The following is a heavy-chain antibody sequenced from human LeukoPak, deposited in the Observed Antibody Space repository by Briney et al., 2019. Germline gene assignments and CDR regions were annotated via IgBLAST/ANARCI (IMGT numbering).Heavy chain of an antibody. Sequence: GASVKVSCKASGYTFTGYYMHWVRQAPGQGLEWMGWINPNNGGTNYAQKFQGRVTMTRDTSISTAYMELSRLRSDDTAVYYCARNRVGATHWDAFDIWGQGTMVTASS. CDR1: GYTFTGYY. V-gene: IGHV1-2*02. CDR2: INPNNGGT. CDR3: ARNRVGATHWDAFDI. D-gene: IGHD1-26*01. J-gene: IGHJ3*02.